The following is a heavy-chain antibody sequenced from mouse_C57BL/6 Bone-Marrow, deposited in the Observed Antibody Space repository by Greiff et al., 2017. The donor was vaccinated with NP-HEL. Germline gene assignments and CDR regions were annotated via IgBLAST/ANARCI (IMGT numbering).Heavy chain of an antibody. CDR2: ISNLAYSI. CDR1: GFTFSDYG. D-gene: IGHD1-1*01. CDR3: ARLGTVVPFAY. V-gene: IGHV5-15*01. J-gene: IGHJ3*01. Sequence: DVMLVESGGGLVQPGGSLKLSCAASGFTFSDYGMAWVRQAPRKGPEWVAFISNLAYSIYYADTVTGRFTISRENAKNTLYLEMSSLRSEDTAMYYCARLGTVVPFAYWGQGTLVTVSA.